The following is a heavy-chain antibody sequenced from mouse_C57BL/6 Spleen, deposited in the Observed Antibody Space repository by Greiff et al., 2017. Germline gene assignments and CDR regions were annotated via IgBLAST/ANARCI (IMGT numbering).Heavy chain of an antibody. CDR1: GFTFSDYG. CDR2: ISSGSSTI. J-gene: IGHJ3*01. Sequence: DVKLVESGGGLVKPGGSLKLSCAASGFTFSDYGMHWVRQVPEKGLEWVAYISSGSSTIYYADTVKGRFTISRDNAKNTLFLQMTSLRSEDTAMYYCARSSSYSPFAYWGQGTLVTVSA. CDR3: ARSSSYSPFAY. D-gene: IGHD2-10*01. V-gene: IGHV5-17*01.